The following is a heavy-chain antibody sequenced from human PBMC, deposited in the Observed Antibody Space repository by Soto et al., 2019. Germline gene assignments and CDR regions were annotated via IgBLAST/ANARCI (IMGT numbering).Heavy chain of an antibody. J-gene: IGHJ4*02. CDR2: INPGGGGT. V-gene: IGHV1-46*03. CDR1: GYTFTNHH. D-gene: IGHD3-3*01. CDR3: CSLDDGEGY. Sequence: QVQLAQSGAEVKKPGASVKVSCKASGYTFTNHHMHWVRQVPGVGIEWMGMINPGGGGTNYPQKFQGRVTMTRDTSTSTAYMELSRLTYDDTALYYCCSLDDGEGYWGQGTLVTVSS.